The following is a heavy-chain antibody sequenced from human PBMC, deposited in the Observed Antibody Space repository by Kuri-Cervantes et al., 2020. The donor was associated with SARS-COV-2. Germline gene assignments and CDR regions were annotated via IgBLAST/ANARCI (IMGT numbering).Heavy chain of an antibody. CDR1: GASISNGSYY. CDR3: ARDVVHTYGWRAFGY. J-gene: IGHJ4*02. D-gene: IGHD5-18*01. V-gene: IGHV4-61*02. Sequence: LRLSCTVSGASISNGSYYWSWIRQPAGKGLEWIGRFYTTERINYNPSLKSRVTISVDTSKNQFSLRLTSVTAADTAVYYCARDVVHTYGWRAFGYWGQGSLVTVSS. CDR2: FYTTERI.